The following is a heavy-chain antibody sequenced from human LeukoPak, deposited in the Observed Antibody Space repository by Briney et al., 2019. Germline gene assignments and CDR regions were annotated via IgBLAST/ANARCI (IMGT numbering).Heavy chain of an antibody. D-gene: IGHD1-14*01. CDR1: GFTFSSYA. CDR3: AKDRTGYGVFDY. CDR2: ISGSGGST. V-gene: IGHV3-23*01. Sequence: GGSLRLFCAATGFTFSSYAMSWVRQAPGKGLEWVSAISGSGGSTYYADSVKGRFTISRDNSKNTLYLQMNSLRAEDTAVYYCAKDRTGYGVFDYWGQGTLVTVSS. J-gene: IGHJ4*02.